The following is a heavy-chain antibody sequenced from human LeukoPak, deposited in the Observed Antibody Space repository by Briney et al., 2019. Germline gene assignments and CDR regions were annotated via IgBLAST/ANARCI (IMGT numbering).Heavy chain of an antibody. V-gene: IGHV1-2*02. CDR2: INPNSGGT. CDR1: GYTFTGYY. Sequence: ASVKVSCKASGYTFTGYYMHWVRQAPGQGLEWMGGINPNSGGTNYVQKYQGRLTMPRDTSISTAYMELSRLRSDYTAIYYCAREGRVAGHYVVDYWGQGTLVTVSS. D-gene: IGHD6-19*01. J-gene: IGHJ4*02. CDR3: AREGRVAGHYVVDY.